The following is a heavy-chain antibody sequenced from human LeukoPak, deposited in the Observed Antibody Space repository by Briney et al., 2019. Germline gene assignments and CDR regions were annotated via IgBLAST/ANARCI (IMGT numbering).Heavy chain of an antibody. V-gene: IGHV3-74*01. Sequence: GRSLRLSCAASGFTFSSYWMHWVRQVPGKGLVWVSRINSDGTSTTYADSVKGRFTISRDNAKNTLYLQMNSLRAEDTAVYYCARGASGYSYGWGQGTLVTVSS. J-gene: IGHJ4*02. D-gene: IGHD5-18*01. CDR3: ARGASGYSYG. CDR1: GFTFSSYW. CDR2: INSDGTST.